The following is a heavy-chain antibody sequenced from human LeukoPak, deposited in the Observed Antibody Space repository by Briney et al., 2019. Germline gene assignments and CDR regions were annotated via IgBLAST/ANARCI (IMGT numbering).Heavy chain of an antibody. J-gene: IGHJ4*02. CDR1: GYTFTSYG. D-gene: IGHD3-3*01. Sequence: ASVKVSCKASGYTFTSYGISWVRQAPGQGLEWMGWISAYNGNTNYAQKLQGRVTMTRNTSISTAYMELSSLRSEDTAVYYCARGMSQKPFYDFWSGYFSSGDHGFDYWGQGTLVTVSS. CDR3: ARGMSQKPFYDFWSGYFSSGDHGFDY. V-gene: IGHV1-18*01. CDR2: ISAYNGNT.